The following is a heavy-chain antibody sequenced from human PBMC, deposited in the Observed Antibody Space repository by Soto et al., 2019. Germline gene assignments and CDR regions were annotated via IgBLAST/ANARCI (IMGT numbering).Heavy chain of an antibody. CDR3: ARHRVDYDSSGYYYYDYGMDV. CDR1: DGCSSSYY. D-gene: IGHD3-22*01. J-gene: IGHJ6*02. Sequence: LSLTCSVADGCSSSYYWSWIRQPPGKGLEWIGYIYYSGSTNYNPSLKTRVTMSLDTSKNQFSLKLNSVSAADTAVYYCARHRVDYDSSGYYYYDYGMDVWGQGTTVTVSS. V-gene: IGHV4-59*01. CDR2: IYYSGST.